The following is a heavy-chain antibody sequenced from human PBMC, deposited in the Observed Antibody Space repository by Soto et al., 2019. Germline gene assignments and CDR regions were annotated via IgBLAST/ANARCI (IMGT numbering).Heavy chain of an antibody. D-gene: IGHD3-3*02. CDR3: AIDIISSHYYYCYGMDV. J-gene: IGHJ6*02. CDR1: GYTFTGYY. CDR2: INPNSGGT. Sequence: ASVKVSCKASGYTFTGYYMHWVRQAPGQGLEWMGWINPNSGGTNYAQKFQGWVTMTRDTSISTAYMELSRLRFDDTAVYYCAIDIISSHYYYCYGMDVWGQGTTVTVSS. V-gene: IGHV1-2*04.